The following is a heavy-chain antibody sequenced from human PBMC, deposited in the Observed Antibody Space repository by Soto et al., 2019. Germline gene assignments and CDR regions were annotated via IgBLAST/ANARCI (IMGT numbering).Heavy chain of an antibody. V-gene: IGHV1-8*01. CDR1: GYTFTSYE. Sequence: QVQLVQSGAEEKKPGASVKVSCKASGYTFTSYEINWVRQATGQGLEWMGWMNPNSGDTGYAQKFQGRVTMTRNTSISTAYMELSSLRSEDTAVYYCARGELLWFGELLRWGQGTLVTVSS. D-gene: IGHD3-10*01. CDR2: MNPNSGDT. CDR3: ARGELLWFGELLR. J-gene: IGHJ4*02.